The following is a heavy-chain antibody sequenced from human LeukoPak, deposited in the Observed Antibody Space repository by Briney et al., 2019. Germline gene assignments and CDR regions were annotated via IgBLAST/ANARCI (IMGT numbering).Heavy chain of an antibody. CDR1: GFSFSSYG. D-gene: IGHD4-23*01. J-gene: IGHJ4*02. Sequence: GGSLRLSCAASGFSFSSYGMYWVRQPPGKGLEWVALIYNDGGLPNYLDSVRGRFTISRDNSKNTLYLQMDSLRVEDTAVYYCAQGHYVGNSEFLDNWGQGSLVIVSS. CDR3: AQGHYVGNSEFLDN. V-gene: IGHV3-33*07. CDR2: IYNDGGLP.